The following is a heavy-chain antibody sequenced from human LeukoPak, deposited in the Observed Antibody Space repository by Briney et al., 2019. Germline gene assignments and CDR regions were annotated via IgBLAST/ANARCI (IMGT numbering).Heavy chain of an antibody. CDR3: ARELVVVAAANPDAFDI. D-gene: IGHD2-15*01. J-gene: IGHJ3*02. Sequence: PSQTLSLTCTVSGGSISSGGYFWSWIRQPPGKGLEWIGYIYHSGSTYYNPSLKSRVTTSVDRSKNQFSLELSSVTAADTAVYYCARELVVVAAANPDAFDIWGQGTMVTVSS. CDR1: GGSISSGGYF. V-gene: IGHV4-30-2*01. CDR2: IYHSGST.